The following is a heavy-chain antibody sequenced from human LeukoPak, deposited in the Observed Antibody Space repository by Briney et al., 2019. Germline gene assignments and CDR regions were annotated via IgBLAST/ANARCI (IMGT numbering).Heavy chain of an antibody. CDR3: ARENPAGDPFDY. V-gene: IGHV1-69*06. J-gene: IGHJ4*02. CDR1: GGTFSSYA. D-gene: IGHD4-17*01. Sequence: GSSVKVSCKASGGTFSSYAISWVRQAPGQGLEWMGGIIPIFGTANYAQKFQGRVTITADKSTSTAYMELSSLRSEDTAVYYCARENPAGDPFDYWSQGTLVTVSS. CDR2: IIPIFGTA.